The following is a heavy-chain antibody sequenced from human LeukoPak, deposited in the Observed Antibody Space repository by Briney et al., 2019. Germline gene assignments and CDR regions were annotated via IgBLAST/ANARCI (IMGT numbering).Heavy chain of an antibody. CDR2: ISSSSSYI. CDR1: GFTFSSYS. CDR3: ARSHITMVRGVIQYYYYMDV. Sequence: GGSLRLSCAASGFTFSSYSMNRVRQAPGKGLEWVSSISSSSSYIYYADSVKGRFTISRDNAKNSLYLQMNSLRAEDTAVYYCARSHITMVRGVIQYYYYMDVWGKGTTVTVSS. D-gene: IGHD3-10*01. V-gene: IGHV3-21*01. J-gene: IGHJ6*03.